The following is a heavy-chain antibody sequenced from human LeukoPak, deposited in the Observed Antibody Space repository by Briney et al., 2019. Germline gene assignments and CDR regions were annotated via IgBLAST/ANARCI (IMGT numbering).Heavy chain of an antibody. J-gene: IGHJ5*02. V-gene: IGHV4-59*01. D-gene: IGHD3-22*01. CDR3: AAHYYDSSGQGWFDP. Sequence: SETLSLTFTVSGGSISSYYWSWIRQPPGKGLEWIGYIYYSGSTNYNPSLKSRVTISVDTSKNQFSLKLSSVTAADTAVYYCAAHYYDSSGQGWFDPWGQGTLVTVSS. CDR1: GGSISSYY. CDR2: IYYSGST.